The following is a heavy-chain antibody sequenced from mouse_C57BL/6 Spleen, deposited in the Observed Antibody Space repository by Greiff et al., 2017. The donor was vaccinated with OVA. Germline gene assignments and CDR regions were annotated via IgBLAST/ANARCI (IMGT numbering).Heavy chain of an antibody. D-gene: IGHD1-3*01. J-gene: IGHJ2*01. V-gene: IGHV1-69*01. CDR2: IDPSDSYT. Sequence: VQLQQPGAELVMPGASVKLSCKASGYTFTSYWMHWVKQRPGQGLEWIGEIDPSDSYTNYNQKFKGKSTLTVDKSSSTAYMQLSSLTSEDSAVYYCASESKGFDDWGQGTTLTVSS. CDR1: GYTFTSYW. CDR3: ASESKGFDD.